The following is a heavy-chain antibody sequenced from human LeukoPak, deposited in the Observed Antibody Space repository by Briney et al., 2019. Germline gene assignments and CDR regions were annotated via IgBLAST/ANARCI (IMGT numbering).Heavy chain of an antibody. J-gene: IGHJ4*02. CDR2: IKEDGSEK. Sequence: GWSLRLSCVASGFTFSNYWMNWVRQAPGKGLEWVANIKEDGSEKYYVDSVKGRFTISRDNAKNSLYLQMSSLRDEDTAVYYCARGRRDTQYQVFDYWGQGTLVTVSS. D-gene: IGHD2-2*01. CDR1: GFTFSNYW. CDR3: ARGRRDTQYQVFDY. V-gene: IGHV3-7*01.